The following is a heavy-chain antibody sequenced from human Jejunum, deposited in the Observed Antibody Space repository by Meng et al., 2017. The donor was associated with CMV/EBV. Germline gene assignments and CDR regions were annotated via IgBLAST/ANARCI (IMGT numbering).Heavy chain of an antibody. CDR2: IYWDNDK. Sequence: QITLKESGPTLVTPTQTLTLTCTFSGFSLSTYEVGVGWIRQPPGKALEWLAIIYWDNDKRYSPSLKSRLTITKDTSKNQVVLTMTNMDPVDTGTYFCAHTYCGGGSCRGFDYWGQGTLVTVSS. J-gene: IGHJ4*02. V-gene: IGHV2-5*02. CDR1: GFSLSTYEVG. D-gene: IGHD2-15*01. CDR3: AHTYCGGGSCRGFDY.